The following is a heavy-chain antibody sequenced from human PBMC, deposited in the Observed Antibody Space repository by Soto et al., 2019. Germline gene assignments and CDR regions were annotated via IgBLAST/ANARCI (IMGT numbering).Heavy chain of an antibody. CDR1: GGSISSYY. V-gene: IGHV4-59*01. J-gene: IGHJ4*02. D-gene: IGHD3-3*01. CDR2: IYYSGST. Sequence: QVQLQESGPGLVKPSETLSLTCTVSGGSISSYYWSWIRQPPGKGLEWIGYIYYSGSTNYNPSLRSRVTISVDTSKIQFSLRLSSVTAAATAVYYCAGGGTYYDFWSGYSAPGTYYFDYWGQGTLVTVSS. CDR3: AGGGTYYDFWSGYSAPGTYYFDY.